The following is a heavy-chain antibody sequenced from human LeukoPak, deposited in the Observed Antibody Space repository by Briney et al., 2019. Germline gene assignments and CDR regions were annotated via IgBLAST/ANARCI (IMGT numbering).Heavy chain of an antibody. Sequence: GGSLRLSCAASGFTFSSYSMNWVRQAPGKGLEWVSYISSSSSTIYCADSVKGRFTISRDNAKNSLYLQMNSLRAEDTAVYYCARVRRGFDYWGQGTLVTVSS. CDR2: ISSSSSTI. V-gene: IGHV3-48*01. J-gene: IGHJ4*02. CDR3: ARVRRGFDY. CDR1: GFTFSSYS. D-gene: IGHD3-16*01.